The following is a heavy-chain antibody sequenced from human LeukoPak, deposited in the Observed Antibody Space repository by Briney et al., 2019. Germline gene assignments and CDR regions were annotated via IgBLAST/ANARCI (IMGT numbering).Heavy chain of an antibody. V-gene: IGHV3-74*01. J-gene: IGHJ4*02. D-gene: IGHD2-15*01. CDR3: ARGGFCSGADCRGSFDY. CDR1: GFTFINYW. CDR2: ISNDGSTT. Sequence: GSLRLSCAASGFTFINYWMHWVRQAPGEGLVWVSRISNDGSTTTYADSVKGRFTISRDNAKNTLYLHVNSLRAEDTAVYYCARGGFCSGADCRGSFDYWGQGSLVTVSS.